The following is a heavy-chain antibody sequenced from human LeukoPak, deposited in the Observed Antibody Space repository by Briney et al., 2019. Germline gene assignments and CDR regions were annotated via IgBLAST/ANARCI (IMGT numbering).Heavy chain of an antibody. Sequence: SETLSLTCTVSGGSISSYYWSWIRQPAGKGLEWIGRIYTSGSTNYNPSLKSRVTMSVDTSKNQFSLKLSSVTAADTAVYYCARNHRGYCSGGSCPEAFDIWGQGTMVTVSS. CDR3: ARNHRGYCSGGSCPEAFDI. J-gene: IGHJ3*02. V-gene: IGHV4-4*07. D-gene: IGHD2-15*01. CDR1: GGSISSYY. CDR2: IYTSGST.